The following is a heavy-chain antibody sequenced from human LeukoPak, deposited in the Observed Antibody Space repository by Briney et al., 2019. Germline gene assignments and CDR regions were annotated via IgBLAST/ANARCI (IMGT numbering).Heavy chain of an antibody. Sequence: GRSLRLSCAASGFTFDDYAMHWVRQAPGKGLEWVSGISWNSGSIGYADSVKGRFTISRDNAKNSLYLQMNSLRAEDTALYYCARGEYFDWLLNYWGQGTLVTVSS. J-gene: IGHJ4*02. V-gene: IGHV3-9*01. D-gene: IGHD3-9*01. CDR2: ISWNSGSI. CDR1: GFTFDDYA. CDR3: ARGEYFDWLLNY.